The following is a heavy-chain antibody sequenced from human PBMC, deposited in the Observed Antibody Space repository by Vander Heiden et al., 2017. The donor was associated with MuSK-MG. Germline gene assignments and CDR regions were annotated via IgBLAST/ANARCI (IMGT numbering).Heavy chain of an antibody. CDR2: IYYSGNT. V-gene: IGHV4-39*01. D-gene: IGHD6-19*01. Sequence: QLQLQESGPGLVKPSETLSLTCTVPGGSISSSSYYWGWIRQPPGKGLEWIGSIYYSGNTYYNPSLKSRVTISVDTSKNQFSLKLRSVTAADTAVYYCARGTVAGPLVYWGQGTLVTVSS. J-gene: IGHJ4*02. CDR1: GGSISSSSYY. CDR3: ARGTVAGPLVY.